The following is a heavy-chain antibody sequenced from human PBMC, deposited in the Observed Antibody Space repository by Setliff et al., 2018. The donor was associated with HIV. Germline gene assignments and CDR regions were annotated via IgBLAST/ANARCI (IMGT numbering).Heavy chain of an antibody. J-gene: IGHJ6*03. V-gene: IGHV3-7*03. CDR1: GFTFSGYW. D-gene: IGHD3-10*01. Sequence: GGSLRLSCTASGFTFSGYWMTWVRQAPGKGLEWVANIKQDGSEKYYVDSVWGRFTISRDNAKNSLYLQLNSLRAEDTAVYYCARYIRDLTFTFYYYYMDVWGEGTAVTVSS. CDR3: ARYIRDLTFTFYYYYMDV. CDR2: IKQDGSEK.